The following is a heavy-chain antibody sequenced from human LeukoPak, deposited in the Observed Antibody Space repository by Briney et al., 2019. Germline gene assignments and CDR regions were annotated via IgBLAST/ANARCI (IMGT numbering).Heavy chain of an antibody. J-gene: IGHJ4*02. Sequence: GGSLRLSCAASGFTFSSYGMHWVRQAPGKGLEWVALIWYDGDNKYYADSVKGRFTISRDNSKNTLYLQLNSLRAEDTAVYYCARQHCSGGDCYFFDWGQGTLVTVSS. D-gene: IGHD2-15*01. V-gene: IGHV3-33*01. CDR3: ARQHCSGGDCYFFD. CDR1: GFTFSSYG. CDR2: IWYDGDNK.